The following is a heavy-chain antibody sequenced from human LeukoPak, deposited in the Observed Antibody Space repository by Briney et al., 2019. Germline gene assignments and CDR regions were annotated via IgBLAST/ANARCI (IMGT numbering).Heavy chain of an antibody. CDR3: TRVEETATTAAIIRKYSYYYYYMDV. CDR1: EFTFSSYN. J-gene: IGHJ6*03. D-gene: IGHD4-11*01. V-gene: IGHV3-21*01. Sequence: GGSLRLSCAASEFTFSSYNMNWVRQAPGKGLEWVSSISSFSSYIYYADSVKGRFTISRDNAKNSLYLQMSSLRAEDTAVYYCTRVEETATTAAIIRKYSYYYYYMDVWGKGNTVTVSS. CDR2: ISSFSSYI.